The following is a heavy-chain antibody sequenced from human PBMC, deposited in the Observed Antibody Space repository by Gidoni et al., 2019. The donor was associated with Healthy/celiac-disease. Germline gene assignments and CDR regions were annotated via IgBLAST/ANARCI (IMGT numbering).Heavy chain of an antibody. CDR2: INHSGST. D-gene: IGHD3-16*01. J-gene: IGHJ4*02. V-gene: IGHV4-34*01. CDR3: ARNGTWGFDY. Sequence: QVQLQQWGAGLLKPSETLSLTCAVYGGSFSGYYWSWIRQPPGKGLEWIGEINHSGSTNYNPSLKSRVTISVDTSKNQFSLRLTSVTAADTAVYYCARNGTWGFDYWGQGTLVTVSS. CDR1: GGSFSGYY.